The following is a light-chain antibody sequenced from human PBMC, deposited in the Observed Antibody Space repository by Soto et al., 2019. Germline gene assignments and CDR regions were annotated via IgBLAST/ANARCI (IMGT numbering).Light chain of an antibody. CDR2: DVS. Sequence: QSVLTQPASVSGSPGQSITISCTGTSSDVGSYNYVSWYQQYPGKAPKVMIYDVSNRPSGVSYRFSGSKSGNTASLTISGLQAEDVADYYCSSYTTSSTHVVFGGGTQLTVL. CDR1: SSDVGSYNY. CDR3: SSYTTSSTHVV. V-gene: IGLV2-14*01. J-gene: IGLJ2*01.